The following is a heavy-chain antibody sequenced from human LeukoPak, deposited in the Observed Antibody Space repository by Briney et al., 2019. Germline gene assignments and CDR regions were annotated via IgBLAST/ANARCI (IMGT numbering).Heavy chain of an antibody. CDR1: GFTFSNYA. J-gene: IGHJ4*02. D-gene: IGHD6-13*01. CDR2: ISGSDGST. V-gene: IGHV3-23*01. Sequence: GGSLRLSCAASGFTFSNYAMSWVRQAPGKGLEWVSAISGSDGSTNYADSVKGRFTISRDNSKNTLYLRMNSLRAEDTAVYYCAKATHYNSWSYGDYWGQGTLVTVSS. CDR3: AKATHYNSWSYGDY.